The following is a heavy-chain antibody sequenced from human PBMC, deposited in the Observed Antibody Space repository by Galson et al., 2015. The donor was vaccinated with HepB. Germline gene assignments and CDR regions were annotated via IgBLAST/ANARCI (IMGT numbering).Heavy chain of an antibody. CDR3: ARREFTYYYYGMDV. V-gene: IGHV3-21*01. J-gene: IGHJ6*02. D-gene: IGHD3-10*01. CDR1: GFTFSSYS. Sequence: SLRLSCAASGFTFSSYSMNWVRQAPGKGLEWVSSISSSSSYIYYADSVKGRFTISRDNAKNSLYLQMNSLRAEDTAVYYCARREFTYYYYGMDVWGQGTTVTVSS. CDR2: ISSSSSYI.